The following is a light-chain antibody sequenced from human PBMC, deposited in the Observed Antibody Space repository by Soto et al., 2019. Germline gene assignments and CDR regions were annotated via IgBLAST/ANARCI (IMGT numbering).Light chain of an antibody. CDR2: DAS. J-gene: IGKJ4*01. Sequence: IFLTQSPGTLYLAPGEKATLSCRASQSVSGSLGWYQQKPGQAPRLIIYDASVRATGIPARFSGSGSGTDFTLTISSLEPEDFAVYYCQEGTYWPAFGGGTKVDIK. CDR1: QSVSGS. CDR3: QEGTYWPA. V-gene: IGKV3-11*01.